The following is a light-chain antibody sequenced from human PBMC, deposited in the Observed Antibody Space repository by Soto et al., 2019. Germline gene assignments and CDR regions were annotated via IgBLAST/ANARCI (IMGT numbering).Light chain of an antibody. CDR1: QTVISNY. V-gene: IGKV3-20*01. CDR2: GAS. Sequence: EIVLTQSPGTLSLSPGERGTLSCRASQTVISNYLAWYQQKPGQAPRLLISGASSRATDIPDRFSGSGSGRDFTLTITRMEPEDVALYYCQQYGPSPWTFGQGTKVDIK. CDR3: QQYGPSPWT. J-gene: IGKJ1*01.